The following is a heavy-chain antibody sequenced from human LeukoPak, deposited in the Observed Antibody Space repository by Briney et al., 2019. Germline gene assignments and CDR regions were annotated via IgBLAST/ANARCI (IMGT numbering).Heavy chain of an antibody. CDR2: IYNRGNT. J-gene: IGHJ4*02. CDR3: ARRPHNWGFDY. CDR1: GDSFSSYY. D-gene: IGHD7-27*01. Sequence: PSETLSLTCTVSGDSFSSYYWSWIRQPPGKGLEWIGHIYNRGNTHYNPSLKSRVTTSVDTSKNQFSLTLNSVTAADTAVFYCARRPHNWGFDYWGQGTLVTVSS. V-gene: IGHV4-59*08.